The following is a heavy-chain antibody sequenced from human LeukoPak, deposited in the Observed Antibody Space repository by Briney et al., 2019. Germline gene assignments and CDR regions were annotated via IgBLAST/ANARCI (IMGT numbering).Heavy chain of an antibody. CDR1: GFTVSSNY. J-gene: IGHJ6*02. CDR2: IYSGGST. V-gene: IGHV3-53*01. D-gene: IGHD3-10*02. Sequence: PGGSLRLSCAASGFTVSSNYMSWVRQAPGKGLEWVSVIYSGGSTYYADSVKGRFTISRDNSKNTLYLQMNSLRAEDTAVYYCARDPGMFPAGMDVWGQGTTVTVSS. CDR3: ARDPGMFPAGMDV.